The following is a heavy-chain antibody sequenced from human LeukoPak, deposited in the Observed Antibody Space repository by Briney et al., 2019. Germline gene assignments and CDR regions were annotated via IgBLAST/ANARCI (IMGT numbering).Heavy chain of an antibody. CDR3: ARDMVAVRWYGMDV. V-gene: IGHV3-64*01. D-gene: IGHD6-19*01. J-gene: IGHJ6*02. CDR1: GFTFSSYV. Sequence: GGSLRLSCAASGFTFSSYVMYWVRQAPGKGLEYVSSISSNGGSTYYANSVKGRFTISRDNSKNTLYLQMGSLRSDDTAVYYCARDMVAVRWYGMDVWGQGTTVTVSS. CDR2: ISSNGGST.